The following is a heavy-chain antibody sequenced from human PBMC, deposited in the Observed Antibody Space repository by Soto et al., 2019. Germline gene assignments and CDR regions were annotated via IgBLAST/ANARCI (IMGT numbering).Heavy chain of an antibody. D-gene: IGHD4-17*01. Sequence: GGSLRLSCAASGFTFSSYSMNWVRQAPGKGLEWVSSISSSSSYIYYADSVKGRFTISRDNAKNSLYLQMNSLRAEDTAVYYCARDGGDYGDYLYDSYFDYWGQGTLVTVSS. CDR1: GFTFSSYS. CDR3: ARDGGDYGDYLYDSYFDY. J-gene: IGHJ4*02. CDR2: ISSSSSYI. V-gene: IGHV3-21*01.